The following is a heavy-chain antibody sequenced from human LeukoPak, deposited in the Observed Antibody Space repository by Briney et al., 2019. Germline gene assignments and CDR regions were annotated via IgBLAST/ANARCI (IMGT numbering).Heavy chain of an antibody. CDR1: GFSFSDYY. V-gene: IGHV4-34*01. J-gene: IGHJ4*02. CDR2: INHSGST. D-gene: IGHD5-24*01. CDR3: ARGNVEMATITYYFDY. Sequence: GSLRLSCAASGFSFSDYYMTWIRQTPGKGLEWIGEINHSGSTNYNPSLKSRVTISVDTSKNQFSLKLSSVTAADTAVYYCARGNVEMATITYYFDYWGQGTLVTVSS.